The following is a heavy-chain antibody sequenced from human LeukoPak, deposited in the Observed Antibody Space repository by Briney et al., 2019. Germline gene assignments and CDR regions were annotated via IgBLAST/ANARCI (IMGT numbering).Heavy chain of an antibody. J-gene: IGHJ6*03. CDR3: ARDSPNYDFWSGYSPDYYYMDV. Sequence: ASQTLSLTCTVSGGSISSGSYYWSWIRQPAGKGLEWIGRIYTSGSTNYNPSLKSRVTISVDTSKNQFSLQLSSVTAADTAVYYCARDSPNYDFWSGYSPDYYYMDVWGKGTTVTLSS. V-gene: IGHV4-61*02. CDR1: GGSISSGSYY. D-gene: IGHD3-3*01. CDR2: IYTSGST.